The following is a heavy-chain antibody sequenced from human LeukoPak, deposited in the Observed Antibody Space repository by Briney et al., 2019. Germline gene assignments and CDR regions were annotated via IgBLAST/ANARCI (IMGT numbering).Heavy chain of an antibody. CDR3: AREAPPSFYYYGSGSQFDY. J-gene: IGHJ4*02. D-gene: IGHD3-10*01. Sequence: PSETLSLTCTVSGGSISSGSYYWSWIRQPAGEGLEWIGRIYTSGSTNYNPSLKSRVIISVDTSKNQFSLKLSSVTAADTAVYYCAREAPPSFYYYGSGSQFDYWGQGTLVTVSS. CDR2: IYTSGST. V-gene: IGHV4-61*02. CDR1: GGSISSGSYY.